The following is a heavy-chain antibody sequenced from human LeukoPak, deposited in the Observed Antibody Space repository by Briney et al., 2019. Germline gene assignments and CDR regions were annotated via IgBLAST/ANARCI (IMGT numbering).Heavy chain of an antibody. CDR2: IYYSGST. CDR3: ARVNYDYYYYMDV. V-gene: IGHV4-30-4*08. Sequence: TSETLSLTCTVSGGSISSGDYYWSWIRQPPGKGLEWIGYIYYSGSTYYNPSLKSRVTISVDTSKNQFSLKLSSVTAADTAVYYCARVNYDYYYYMDVWGNGTTVTVSS. J-gene: IGHJ6*03. D-gene: IGHD4-23*01. CDR1: GGSISSGDYY.